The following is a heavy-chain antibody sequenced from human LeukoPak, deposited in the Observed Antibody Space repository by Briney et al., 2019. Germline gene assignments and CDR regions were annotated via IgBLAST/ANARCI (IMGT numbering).Heavy chain of an antibody. CDR1: GDSISSGGDY. Sequence: KASQTLSLTCSVSGDSISSGGDYWSWIRQHPGKGLEWIGYIYYSGSTYYNPSLKSRVTISVDTSKNQFSLKLSSVTAADTAVYYCARVGGSWYLREDYFDYWGQGTLVTVSS. CDR3: ARVGGSWYLREDYFDY. CDR2: IYYSGST. V-gene: IGHV4-31*03. J-gene: IGHJ4*02. D-gene: IGHD6-13*01.